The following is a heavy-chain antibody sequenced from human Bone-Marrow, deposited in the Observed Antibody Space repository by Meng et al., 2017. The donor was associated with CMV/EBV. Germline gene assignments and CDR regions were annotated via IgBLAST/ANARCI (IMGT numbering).Heavy chain of an antibody. Sequence: ITLKVSVAAPVRPTQTLTLTCTFSGVSSGTSGVGVGWIRQRPGKALGWLALIYWDDDKRYSPSLKSRLTITKDTSKNQVVLTMPNMDPVDTATYYCAHTPITMVRGVDWGQGTLVTVSS. V-gene: IGHV2-5*02. CDR3: AHTPITMVRGVD. CDR2: IYWDDDK. D-gene: IGHD3-10*01. CDR1: GVSSGTSGVG. J-gene: IGHJ4*02.